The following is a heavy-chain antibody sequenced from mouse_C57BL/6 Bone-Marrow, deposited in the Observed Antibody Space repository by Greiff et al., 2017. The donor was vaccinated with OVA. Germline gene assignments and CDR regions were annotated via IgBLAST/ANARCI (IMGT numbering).Heavy chain of an antibody. V-gene: IGHV1-47*01. CDR1: GYTFTTYP. J-gene: IGHJ4*01. Sequence: VKLVESGAELVKPGASVKMSCKASGYTFTTYPIEWMKQNHGKSLEWIGNFHPYNDDTKYNEKFKGKATLTVEKSSSTVYLELSRLTSDDSAVYYCARPGGTGGAMDYWGQGTSVTVSS. CDR2: FHPYNDDT. D-gene: IGHD2-14*01. CDR3: ARPGGTGGAMDY.